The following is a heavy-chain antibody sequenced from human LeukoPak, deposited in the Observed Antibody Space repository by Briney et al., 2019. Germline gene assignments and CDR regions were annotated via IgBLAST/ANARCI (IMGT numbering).Heavy chain of an antibody. CDR1: GVSISSSY. J-gene: IGHJ2*01. CDR3: ARDPGSCSGGSCSFYWYFDL. V-gene: IGHV4-59*01. CDR2: ISYRGTT. Sequence: SETLSLTCSVSGVSISSSYWSWIRQPPGKGLEWIVYISYRGTTKYNPSLKSRVTISVDTSKNQVSLNLSSVTAADTAVYYCARDPGSCSGGSCSFYWYFDLWGRGTLVTVSS. D-gene: IGHD2-15*01.